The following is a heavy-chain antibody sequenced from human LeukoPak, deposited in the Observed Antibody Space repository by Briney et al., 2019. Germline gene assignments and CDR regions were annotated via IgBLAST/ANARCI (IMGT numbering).Heavy chain of an antibody. Sequence: GGSLRLSCAASGFVFSHFNMHWVRQAPGKGLEWVAFIFYEEGKRSYSDSVKGRFTISRDISKRTLYLQMNGLRVEDTAVYYCAKDSATWGPDSWGQGTLVTVSS. CDR1: GFVFSHFN. CDR3: AKDSATWGPDS. D-gene: IGHD3-16*01. CDR2: IFYEEGKR. J-gene: IGHJ4*02. V-gene: IGHV3-30*02.